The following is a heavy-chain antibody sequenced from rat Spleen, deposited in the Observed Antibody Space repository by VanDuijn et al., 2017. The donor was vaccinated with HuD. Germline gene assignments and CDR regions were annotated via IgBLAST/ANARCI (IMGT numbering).Heavy chain of an antibody. CDR3: VRQETSGYSNWFTY. D-gene: IGHD4-3*01. V-gene: IGHV5-25*01. CDR2: ISPSGGST. CDR1: GFTFSDYY. Sequence: EVKLVESGGGLVQPGKSLKLSCAASGFTFSDYYMAWVRQAPKKGLEWVASISPSGGSTYYRDSVKGRFTVSRDNAKSTLYLQMDSLRSEDTATYYCVRQETSGYSNWFTYWGQGTLVTVSS. J-gene: IGHJ3*01.